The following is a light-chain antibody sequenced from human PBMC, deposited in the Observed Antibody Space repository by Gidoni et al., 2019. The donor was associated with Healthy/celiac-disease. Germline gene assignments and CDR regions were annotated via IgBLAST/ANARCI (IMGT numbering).Light chain of an antibody. V-gene: IGKV3-11*01. Sequence: EIVLTQSPATLSLSPGERATLSCRSSQSVSSYLAWYQQKPDQAPRLLIYDASNRATGIPARFSGSGSGTDFTLTISSLEPEDVAVYYCQQRSNWPKITFGQGTRLEIK. CDR1: QSVSSY. J-gene: IGKJ5*01. CDR3: QQRSNWPKIT. CDR2: DAS.